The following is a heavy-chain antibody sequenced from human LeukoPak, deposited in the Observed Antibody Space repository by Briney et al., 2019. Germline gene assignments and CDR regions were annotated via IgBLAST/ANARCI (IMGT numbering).Heavy chain of an antibody. D-gene: IGHD6-19*01. CDR2: IRYEGSNK. CDR1: GFTFSSYG. J-gene: IGHJ4*02. V-gene: IGHV3-30*02. Sequence: GGSRRLSCAASGFTFSSYGTDWVGQAPGKGLEWVAFIRYEGSNKYYACSVKGRFTISRANSKNTLTLQMTSLRAEDTAGYYCAKDRGYRSGWYAGGVDYSGEGTLVTVSS. CDR3: AKDRGYRSGWYAGGVDY.